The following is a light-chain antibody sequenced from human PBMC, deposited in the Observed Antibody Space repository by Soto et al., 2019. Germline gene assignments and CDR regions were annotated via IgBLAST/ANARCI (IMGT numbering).Light chain of an antibody. CDR2: GAS. J-gene: IGKJ1*01. V-gene: IGKV3-15*01. Sequence: EILMTQSPATLSLSRGERATLSCRASQSVSHNLAWYEQKPGTDHRLLIYGASTRAAGIPDRFSGSGSGTDFTLTISSLQSEAFALYYCQQYKDSHTFGQGTKVEIK. CDR1: QSVSHN. CDR3: QQYKDSHT.